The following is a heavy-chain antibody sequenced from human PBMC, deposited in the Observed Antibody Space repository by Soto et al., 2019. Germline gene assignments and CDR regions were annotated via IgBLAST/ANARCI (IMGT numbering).Heavy chain of an antibody. V-gene: IGHV1-46*01. J-gene: IGHJ3*02. CDR3: ARGGLQKPMNAFDI. Sequence: ASVKVSCKASGYTFTSYYIHWVRQAPGHGLEWMGIINPNGGSTRFAQTFQGRITMTTETSTSTVYMELRSLRSEDTAVYYCARGGLQKPMNAFDIWGQGTMVTVSS. CDR1: GYTFTSYY. CDR2: INPNGGST. D-gene: IGHD2-21*01.